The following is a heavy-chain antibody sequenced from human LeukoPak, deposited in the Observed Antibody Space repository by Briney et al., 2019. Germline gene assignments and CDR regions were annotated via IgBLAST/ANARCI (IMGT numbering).Heavy chain of an antibody. Sequence: SETLSLTCTVSGGSISSYYWSWIRQPPGKGLEWIGYIYYSGSTNYNPSLKSRVTISVDTSKNQFSLKLSSVTAADTAVYYCARVSIAAAGTGVDYWGQGTLVTVSS. V-gene: IGHV4-59*12. CDR2: IYYSGST. D-gene: IGHD6-13*01. J-gene: IGHJ4*02. CDR1: GGSISSYY. CDR3: ARVSIAAAGTGVDY.